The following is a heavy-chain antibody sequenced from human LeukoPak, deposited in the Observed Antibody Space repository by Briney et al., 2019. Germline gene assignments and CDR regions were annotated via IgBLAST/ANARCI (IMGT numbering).Heavy chain of an antibody. CDR1: GYTFTGYY. CDR3: ATHSSGYYYVNPLWQH. V-gene: IGHV1-2*02. CDR2: INPNSGGT. Sequence: ASVKVSCKASGYTFTGYYMHWVRQAPGQGLEWMGWINPNSGGTNYAQKFQGRVTMTEDTSTDTAYMELSSLRSEDTAVYYCATHSSGYYYVNPLWQHWGQGTLVTVSS. D-gene: IGHD3-22*01. J-gene: IGHJ1*01.